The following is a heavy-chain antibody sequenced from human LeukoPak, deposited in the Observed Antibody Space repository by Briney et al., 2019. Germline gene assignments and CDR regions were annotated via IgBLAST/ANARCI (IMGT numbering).Heavy chain of an antibody. Sequence: GGSLRLSCAASGFPFSRYAMYWVRQAPGKGLVWVARIHGDGDNISYADSVRGRFTISRDNAKDTLYLHMNSLRPEDTAVYYCARAQVGAPTDLWGQGTLVTVSS. V-gene: IGHV3-74*01. CDR2: IHGDGDNI. J-gene: IGHJ5*02. D-gene: IGHD1-26*01. CDR3: ARAQVGAPTDL. CDR1: GFPFSRYA.